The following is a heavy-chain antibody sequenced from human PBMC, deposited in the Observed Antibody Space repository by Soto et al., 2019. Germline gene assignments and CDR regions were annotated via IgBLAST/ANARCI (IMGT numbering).Heavy chain of an antibody. J-gene: IGHJ4*02. CDR2: ISYDGSNK. CDR3: ARLEGLATISYYFDF. CDR1: GFTFSSYG. Sequence: GGSLRLSCAASGFTFSSYGMHWVRQAPGKGLEWVAVISYDGSNKYYADSVKGRFTISRDNSKNTLYLQMNSLRAEDTAVYFCARLEGLATISYYFDFWGQGALVTVSS. D-gene: IGHD3-9*01. V-gene: IGHV3-30*03.